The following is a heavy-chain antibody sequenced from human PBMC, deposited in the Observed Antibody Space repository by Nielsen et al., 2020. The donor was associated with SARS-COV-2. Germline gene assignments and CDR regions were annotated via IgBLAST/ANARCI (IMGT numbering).Heavy chain of an antibody. V-gene: IGHV1-18*04. Sequence: ASVKVSCKASGYTFTYYAMHWVRQAPGQGLEWMGWISGYNGNRYYAQKFQGRVTMTTDTFLNTAYMDLRSLRPDDTAVYYCARDVGLTHPEQFEYWGQGTLVTVSS. CDR1: GYTFTYYA. CDR2: ISGYNGNR. J-gene: IGHJ4*02. CDR3: ARDVGLTHPEQFEY. D-gene: IGHD1-26*01.